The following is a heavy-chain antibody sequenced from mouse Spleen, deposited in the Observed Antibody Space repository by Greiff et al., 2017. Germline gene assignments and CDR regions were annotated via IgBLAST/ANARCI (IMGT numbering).Heavy chain of an antibody. CDR3: AKKYGNIGNAMDY. V-gene: IGHV2-5*01. CDR1: GFSLTSYG. Sequence: VQLQQSGPGLVQPSQSLSITCTVSGFSLTSYGVHWVRQSPGKGLEWLGVIWRGGSTDYNAAFMSRLSITKDNSKSQVFFKMNSLQADDTAIYYCAKKYGNIGNAMDYWGQGTSVTVSS. J-gene: IGHJ4*01. CDR2: IWRGGST. D-gene: IGHD2-10*02.